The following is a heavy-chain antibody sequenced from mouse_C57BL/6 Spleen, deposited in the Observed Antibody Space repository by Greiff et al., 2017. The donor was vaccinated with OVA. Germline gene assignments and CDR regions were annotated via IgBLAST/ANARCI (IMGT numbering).Heavy chain of an antibody. Sequence: VHLVESGAELVRPGTSVKVSCKASGYAFTNYLIEWVKQRPGQGLEWIGVINPGSGGTNYNEKFKGKATLTADKSSSTAYMQLSSLTSEDSAVYFCARKLGSSYVQYYFDYWGQGTTLTVSS. CDR1: GYAFTNYL. V-gene: IGHV1-54*01. CDR3: ARKLGSSYVQYYFDY. D-gene: IGHD1-1*01. J-gene: IGHJ2*01. CDR2: INPGSGGT.